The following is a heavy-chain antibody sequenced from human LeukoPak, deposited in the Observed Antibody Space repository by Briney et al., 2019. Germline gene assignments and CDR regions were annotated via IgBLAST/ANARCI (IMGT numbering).Heavy chain of an antibody. V-gene: IGHV3-11*01. J-gene: IGHJ4*02. D-gene: IGHD5-12*01. CDR1: GFTFSDFY. CDR2: ITIAGRAI. Sequence: VGSLRLSCAASGFTFSDFYMSWIRQAPGKGLDGVSYITIAGRAIYYADSVQGRFPISRDNARSSLYLQMNGMRAEDTAVYYCASDIVATSGDFWGQGTLVTVSS. CDR3: ASDIVATSGDF.